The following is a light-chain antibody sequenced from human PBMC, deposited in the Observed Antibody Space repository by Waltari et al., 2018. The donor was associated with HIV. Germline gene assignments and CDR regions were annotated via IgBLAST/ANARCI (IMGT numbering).Light chain of an antibody. J-gene: IGLJ3*02. CDR1: SSNIARNT. CDR2: AND. Sequence: QSVLAQPPSASGTPGQRVTISCSGSSSNIARNTVNLYQQLPGTAPKLLIYANDQRPSGVPDRFSGSKSDTSASLAISGLQSEDEADFYCAAWDDSLNEWLFGGGTKLTVL. V-gene: IGLV1-44*01. CDR3: AAWDDSLNEWL.